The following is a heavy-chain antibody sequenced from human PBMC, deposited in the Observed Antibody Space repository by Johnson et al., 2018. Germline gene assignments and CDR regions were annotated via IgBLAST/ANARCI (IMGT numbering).Heavy chain of an antibody. Sequence: VQLQESGGGLVQPGGSLRLSCETSGFIFNTYWMHWVRQAPGKGLAWVSSMNSDGSSTTYADSVKGRFTISRDKAKNMLYMHMNSLRVEEAAVYYCAREEGLASPKDVWGQGTTVTVSS. CDR2: MNSDGSST. V-gene: IGHV3-74*01. CDR3: AREEGLASPKDV. J-gene: IGHJ6*02. CDR1: GFIFNTYW.